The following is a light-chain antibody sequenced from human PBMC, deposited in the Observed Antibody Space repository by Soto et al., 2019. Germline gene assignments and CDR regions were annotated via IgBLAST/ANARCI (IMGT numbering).Light chain of an antibody. CDR2: GAS. CDR1: QSVSST. V-gene: IGKV3-15*01. J-gene: IGKJ1*01. Sequence: EIVMTQSPATLSVSPGERATLSCRASQSVSSTLAWYQQKPGQAPRLLLYGASTRATGIPASFSGSGSGTDFTLTISSVQAEDVAVYYCQQYNNWPPWTFGQGTKVEIK. CDR3: QQYNNWPPWT.